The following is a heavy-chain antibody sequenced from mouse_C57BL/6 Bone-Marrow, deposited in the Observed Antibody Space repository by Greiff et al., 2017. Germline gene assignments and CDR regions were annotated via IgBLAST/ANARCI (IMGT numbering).Heavy chain of an antibody. V-gene: IGHV2-2*01. CDR3: ASSNWDEFAY. D-gene: IGHD4-1*01. CDR1: GFSLTSYG. CDR2: IWSGGST. J-gene: IGHJ3*01. Sequence: VMLVESGPGLVQPSQSLSITCTVSGFSLTSYGVHWVRQSPGKGLEWLGVIWSGGSTDYNAAFISRLSISKDNSKSQVFFKMNSLQADDTAIYYCASSNWDEFAYWGQGTLVTVSA.